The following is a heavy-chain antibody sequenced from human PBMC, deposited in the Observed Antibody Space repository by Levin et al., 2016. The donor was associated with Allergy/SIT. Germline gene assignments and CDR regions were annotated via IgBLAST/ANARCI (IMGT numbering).Heavy chain of an antibody. CDR3: ARGNHDAFDI. J-gene: IGHJ3*02. Sequence: WVRQAPGQGLEWMGWMNPNSSNTGYAQKFQGRVTMTRNTSISTAYMELSSLRSEDTAVYYCARGNHDAFDIWGQGTMVTVSS. V-gene: IGHV1-8*01. CDR2: MNPNSSNT.